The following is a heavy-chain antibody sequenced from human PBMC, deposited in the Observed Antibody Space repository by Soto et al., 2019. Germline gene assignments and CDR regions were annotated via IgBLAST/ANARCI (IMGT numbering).Heavy chain of an antibody. D-gene: IGHD3-10*01. V-gene: IGHV3-30*18. Sequence: GGSLRLSCAASGFTFSSYGMHWVRQAPGKGLEWVAVISYDGSNKYYADSVKGRFTISRDNSKNTLYLQMNRLRAEDTAVYYCAKGGITVDDCMDVWGRGTTVTVSS. CDR1: GFTFSSYG. CDR3: AKGGITVDDCMDV. J-gene: IGHJ6*02. CDR2: ISYDGSNK.